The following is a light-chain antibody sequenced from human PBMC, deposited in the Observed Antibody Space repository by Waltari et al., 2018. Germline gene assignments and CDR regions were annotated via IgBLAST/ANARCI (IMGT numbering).Light chain of an antibody. V-gene: IGLV1-51*01. CDR1: TSNIGINS. CDR3: ATWDSGLTGVL. Sequence: QSVLTQAPSASAAPGHKVTIHCSGNTSNIGINSVSWYLQVPGTAPQLLIYDDTERPSGIPDRFSGSKSGTSATLAITGLQTGDEGDYYCATWDSGLTGVLFGGGTKVTVL. CDR2: DDT. J-gene: IGLJ3*02.